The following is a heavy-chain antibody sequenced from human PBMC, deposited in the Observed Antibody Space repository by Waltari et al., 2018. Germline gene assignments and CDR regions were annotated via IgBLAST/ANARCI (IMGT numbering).Heavy chain of an antibody. V-gene: IGHV3-66*02. CDR2: IYPAGST. CDR1: GLTVSSPP. J-gene: IGHJ4*02. D-gene: IGHD3-3*01. CDR3: ATARDEFTASIFFDH. Sequence: DVRLLESGGGLVRPGGSLRLPCAASGLTVSSPPLGWVRQAPGQGLEWVSVIYPAGSTYHADSVLGRFTISRDVSQNTLYLQMNNLRPEDTAVYYCATARDEFTASIFFDHWGQGALVSVSS.